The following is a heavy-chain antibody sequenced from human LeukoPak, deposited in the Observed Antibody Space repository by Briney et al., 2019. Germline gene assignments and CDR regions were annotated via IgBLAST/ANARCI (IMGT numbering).Heavy chain of an antibody. Sequence: ASVKVSCKASGYPFTSYDINWVRQAPGQGLEWMGWINPNSGGTNYAQKFQGWVTMTRDTSISTAYMELSRPRSDDTAVYYCARRSEMATIDAFDIWGQGTMVTASS. CDR1: GYPFTSYD. CDR3: ARRSEMATIDAFDI. CDR2: INPNSGGT. D-gene: IGHD5-24*01. J-gene: IGHJ3*02. V-gene: IGHV1-2*04.